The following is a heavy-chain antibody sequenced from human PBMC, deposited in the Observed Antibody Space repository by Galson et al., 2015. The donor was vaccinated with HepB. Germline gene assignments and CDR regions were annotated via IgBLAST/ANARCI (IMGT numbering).Heavy chain of an antibody. CDR2: IKQDGSEK. Sequence: SLRLSCADSGIIFSNYWMSWVRQAPGKGLEWVANIKQDGSEKYYVDSVKGRFTISRDNAKNSLHLQMNSLRAEDTAVYYRARGGGGYCSGGSCHDYFDLWGQGTLVTVSS. CDR3: ARGGGGYCSGGSCHDYFDL. D-gene: IGHD2-15*01. V-gene: IGHV3-7*03. J-gene: IGHJ4*02. CDR1: GIIFSNYW.